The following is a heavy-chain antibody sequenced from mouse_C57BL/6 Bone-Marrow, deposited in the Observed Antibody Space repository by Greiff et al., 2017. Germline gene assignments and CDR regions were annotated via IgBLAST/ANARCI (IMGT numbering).Heavy chain of an antibody. V-gene: IGHV1-72*01. D-gene: IGHD1-1*01. CDR1: GYTFTSYW. CDR2: IDPNSGGT. Sequence: VQLQQPGTELVKPGASVKLSCKASGYTFTSYWMHWVKQRPGRGLEWIGRIDPNSGGTKYNEKFKSKATLTVDKSSSTAYMQLSSLTSEDSAVYYGARDLLYYYGDNFDYWGRGTTLTVSA. CDR3: ARDLLYYYGDNFDY. J-gene: IGHJ2*01.